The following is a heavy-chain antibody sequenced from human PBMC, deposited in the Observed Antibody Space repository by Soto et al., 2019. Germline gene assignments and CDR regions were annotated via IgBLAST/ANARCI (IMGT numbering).Heavy chain of an antibody. Sequence: SQTLSLTCAISGDSVSSNSAAWNWIRQSPSRGLEWLGRTYYRSKWYNEYAGSVNSRITIMPDTSKNLFSLQLNSVIPEDTAVYYCAGMQEGALAYWGQGTLVTVSS. CDR3: AGMQEGALAY. CDR1: GDSVSSNSAA. J-gene: IGHJ4*02. CDR2: TYYRSKWYN. D-gene: IGHD1-26*01. V-gene: IGHV6-1*01.